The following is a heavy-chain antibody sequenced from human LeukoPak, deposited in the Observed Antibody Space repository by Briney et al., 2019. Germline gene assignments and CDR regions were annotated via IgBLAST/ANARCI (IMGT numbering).Heavy chain of an antibody. V-gene: IGHV1-46*01. CDR1: GYTFTSYY. CDR2: INPSGGST. Sequence: ASVKVSCKASGYTFTSYYMHWVRQAPGQGLEWMGIINPSGGSTSYAQKFQGRVTMTRDMSTSTVYMELSSLRSEDTAVYYCARVAHSYAYFDYWGQGTLVTVSS. CDR3: ARVAHSYAYFDY. J-gene: IGHJ4*02. D-gene: IGHD5-18*01.